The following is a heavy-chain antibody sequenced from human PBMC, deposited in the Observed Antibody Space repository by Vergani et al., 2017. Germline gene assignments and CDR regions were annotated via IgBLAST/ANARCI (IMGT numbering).Heavy chain of an antibody. CDR1: GFTFSSYS. Sequence: EVQLVESRGGLVKPGGSLRLSCAASGFTFSSYSMNLVRQAPGKGLEWVSSISSSSSYIYYADSVKGRFTISRDNAKNSLYLQMNSLRAEDTAVYYCARDRDIQLWSPSGMDVWGQGTTVTVSS. V-gene: IGHV3-21*01. CDR3: ARDRDIQLWSPSGMDV. CDR2: ISSSSSYI. J-gene: IGHJ6*02. D-gene: IGHD5-18*01.